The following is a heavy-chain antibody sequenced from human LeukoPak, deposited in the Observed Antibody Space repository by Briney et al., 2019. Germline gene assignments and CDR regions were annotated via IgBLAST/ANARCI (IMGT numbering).Heavy chain of an antibody. V-gene: IGHV2-5*02. CDR1: GFSLTTTGVG. J-gene: IGHJ4*02. CDR3: ALVVVVPATRLSYYFDF. Sequence: ESGPTLVNPTQTLTLTCTFSGFSLTTTGVGVGWIRQPPGKALEWLALIYWDDDRRYSPSLKSRLTITKDASNNHVVLTLTNMDPVDTATYYCALVVVVPATRLSYYFDFWGQGTLVTVSA. CDR2: IYWDDDR. D-gene: IGHD2-2*01.